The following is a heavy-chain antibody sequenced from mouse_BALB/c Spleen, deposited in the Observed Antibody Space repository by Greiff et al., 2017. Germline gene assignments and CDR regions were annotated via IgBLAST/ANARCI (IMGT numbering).Heavy chain of an antibody. CDR1: GYTFSSYW. Sequence: VQLQQSGAELMKPGASVKISCKATGYTFSSYWIEWVKQRPGHGLEWIGEILPGSGSTNYNEKFKGKATFTADTSSNTAYMQLSSLTSEDSAVYYCARSDYRYDPYAMDYWGQGTSVTVSS. V-gene: IGHV1-9*01. CDR2: ILPGSGST. D-gene: IGHD2-14*01. CDR3: ARSDYRYDPYAMDY. J-gene: IGHJ4*01.